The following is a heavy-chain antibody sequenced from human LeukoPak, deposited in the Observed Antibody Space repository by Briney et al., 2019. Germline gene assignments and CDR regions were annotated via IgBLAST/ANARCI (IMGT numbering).Heavy chain of an antibody. Sequence: GESLKISCKGSGYSFTNYWIGWVRQVPGKGLEWMGIIYPGDSNTRYSPSFQGQVTISADMSISTAYLQWSSLKAPDTAMYFCARRDTTGSIDYWGQGTLVTVSS. CDR3: ARRDTTGSIDY. CDR2: IYPGDSNT. CDR1: GYSFTNYW. D-gene: IGHD6-19*01. V-gene: IGHV5-51*01. J-gene: IGHJ4*02.